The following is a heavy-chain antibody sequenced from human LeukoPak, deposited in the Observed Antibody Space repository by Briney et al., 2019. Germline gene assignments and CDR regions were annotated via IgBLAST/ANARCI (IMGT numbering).Heavy chain of an antibody. Sequence: SETLSLTCAVYGGSFSGYYWSWIRQPPGKGLEWIGEINHSGSTNYNPSLKSRVTISVDTSKNQFSLKLRSVTAADTAVYYCASLNYYGSGRYGKWRCKYYYGMDVWGKGTTVTVSS. V-gene: IGHV4-34*01. J-gene: IGHJ6*04. CDR1: GGSFSGYY. D-gene: IGHD3-10*01. CDR3: ASLNYYGSGRYGKWRCKYYYGMDV. CDR2: INHSGST.